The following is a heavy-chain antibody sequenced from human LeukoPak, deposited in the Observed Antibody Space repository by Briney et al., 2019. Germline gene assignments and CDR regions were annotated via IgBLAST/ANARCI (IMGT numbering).Heavy chain of an antibody. D-gene: IGHD2-2*01. CDR3: ARHPPVPVFQNGMDV. J-gene: IGHJ6*02. Sequence: SETLSLTCTVSGGSISGYYWSWIRQPPGKGLEWIWYIYYAGTTNYNPSLKSRLTISVDTSKNQFSLKLTSVTAADTAVYFCARHPPVPVFQNGMDVWGQGTTVTVSS. CDR1: GGSISGYY. CDR2: IYYAGTT. V-gene: IGHV4-59*08.